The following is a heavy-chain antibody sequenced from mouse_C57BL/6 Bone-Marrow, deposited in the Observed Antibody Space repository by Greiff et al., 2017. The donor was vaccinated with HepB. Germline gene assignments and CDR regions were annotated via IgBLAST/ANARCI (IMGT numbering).Heavy chain of an antibody. Sequence: DVHLVESGGGLVKPGGSLKLSCAASGFTFSDYGMHWVRQAPEKGLEWVAYISSGSSTIYYADTVKGRFTISRDNAKNTLFLQMTSLRSEDTAMYYCARTFSGPFDYWGQGTTLTVSS. CDR3: ARTFSGPFDY. CDR1: GFTFSDYG. D-gene: IGHD3-2*02. V-gene: IGHV5-17*01. CDR2: ISSGSSTI. J-gene: IGHJ2*01.